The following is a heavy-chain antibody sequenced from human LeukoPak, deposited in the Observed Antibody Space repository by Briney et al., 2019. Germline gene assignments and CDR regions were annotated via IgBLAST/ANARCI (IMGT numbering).Heavy chain of an antibody. CDR3: AKGVRIAVAGNLDY. CDR2: ISTSSSYI. CDR1: GFTYSTYS. D-gene: IGHD6-19*01. Sequence: GGSLRLSCAASGFTYSTYSMNWVRQAPGKGLEWVSSISTSSSYINYADSVKGRFTISRDNAKNSLYLQMNSLRAEDTAVYYCAKGVRIAVAGNLDYWGQGTLVTVSS. J-gene: IGHJ4*02. V-gene: IGHV3-21*04.